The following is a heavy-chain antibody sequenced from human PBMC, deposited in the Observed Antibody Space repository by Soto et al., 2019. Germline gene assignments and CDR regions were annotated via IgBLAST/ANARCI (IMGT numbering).Heavy chain of an antibody. CDR3: ASDHHYYGSGDSNPFDS. Sequence: QVQLQESGPGLVKPSETLSLTCTVSGGSINSFYWSWVRQPAGKGLEWIGRMYVTGSTNYNPSLKNRVSMSLDTSKNQFSLKLSSLTAADTAVYYCASDHHYYGSGDSNPFDSCGQGTLVTVSS. J-gene: IGHJ4*02. V-gene: IGHV4-4*07. CDR2: MYVTGST. CDR1: GGSINSFY. D-gene: IGHD3-10*01.